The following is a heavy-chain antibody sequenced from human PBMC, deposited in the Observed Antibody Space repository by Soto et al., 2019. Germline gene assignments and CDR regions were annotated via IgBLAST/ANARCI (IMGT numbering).Heavy chain of an antibody. D-gene: IGHD2-15*01. J-gene: IGHJ5*02. CDR1: GGSISSYY. CDR2: IYYSGST. CDR3: ARQGTNCSGGSCYFDWFDP. Sequence: SETLSLTCTVSGGSISSYYWSWIRQPPGKGLEWIGYIYYSGSTNYNPSLKSRVTISVDTSKNQFSLKLSPVTAADTAVYYCARQGTNCSGGSCYFDWFDPWGQGTLVTVSS. V-gene: IGHV4-59*08.